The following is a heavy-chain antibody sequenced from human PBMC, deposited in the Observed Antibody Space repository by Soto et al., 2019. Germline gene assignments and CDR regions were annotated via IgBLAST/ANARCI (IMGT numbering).Heavy chain of an antibody. CDR2: IIPIFGTA. CDR1: GGTFSSYA. V-gene: IGHV1-69*01. CDR3: AGGPVDTAMVNGYFDL. J-gene: IGHJ2*01. Sequence: QVQLVQSGAEVKKPGSSVKVSCKASGGTFSSYAISWVRQAPGQGLEWMGGIIPIFGTANYAQKFQGRGTITADEATSTAYMELSSLRSEDTAVYYCAGGPVDTAMVNGYFDLWGRGTLVTVSS. D-gene: IGHD5-18*01.